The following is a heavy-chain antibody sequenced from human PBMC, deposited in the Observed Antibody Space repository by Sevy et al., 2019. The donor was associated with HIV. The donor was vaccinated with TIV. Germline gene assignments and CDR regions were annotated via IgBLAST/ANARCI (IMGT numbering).Heavy chain of an antibody. D-gene: IGHD3-10*01. V-gene: IGHV3-23*01. CDR1: GFTFSSYA. CDR2: ISGSGGST. J-gene: IGHJ6*02. CDR3: AKATESIYYYYGMDV. Sequence: GGSLRLSCAASGFTFSSYAMSWVRQAPGKGLEWVSAISGSGGSTYYADSVKGRFTISRDNSKNTLYLQMNSLRAEDTAVYYCAKATESIYYYYGMDVWGQGTTVTVSS.